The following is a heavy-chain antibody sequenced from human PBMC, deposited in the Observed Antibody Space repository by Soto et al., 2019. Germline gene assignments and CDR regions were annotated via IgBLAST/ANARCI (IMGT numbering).Heavy chain of an antibody. CDR1: GYTLTELS. CDR3: ATDSPTYCSSTSCFKWGWFDP. V-gene: IGHV1-24*01. D-gene: IGHD2-2*01. Sequence: QVQLVQSGAEVKKPGASVKVSCKVSGYTLTELSMHWVRQAPRKGLEWMGGFDPEDGETIYAQKFQGRVTMTEDTSTDTAYMELSSLRSEETAVYYCATDSPTYCSSTSCFKWGWFDPWGQGTLVTVPS. J-gene: IGHJ5*02. CDR2: FDPEDGET.